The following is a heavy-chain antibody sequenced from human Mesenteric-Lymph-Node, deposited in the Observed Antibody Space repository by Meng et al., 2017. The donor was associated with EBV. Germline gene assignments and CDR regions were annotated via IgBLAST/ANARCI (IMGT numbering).Heavy chain of an antibody. CDR2: ISGSGGST. CDR3: ANVPYSY. D-gene: IGHD2-2*01. CDR1: GFTFSNYD. Sequence: QLQESGPGLVKPSETLSLTCRVSGFTFSNYDMSWVRQAPGKGLEWVSGISGSGGSTHYADSVKGRFTMSRDNPGNTLFLQMNSLRVEDTAVYYCANVPYSYWGQGTLVTVSS. V-gene: IGHV3-23*01. J-gene: IGHJ4*02.